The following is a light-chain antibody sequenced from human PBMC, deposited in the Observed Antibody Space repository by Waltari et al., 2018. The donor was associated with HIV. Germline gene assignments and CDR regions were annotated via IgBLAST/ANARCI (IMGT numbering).Light chain of an antibody. CDR1: KLGDKY. CDR2: QDS. V-gene: IGLV3-1*01. Sequence: SYELTQPPSVSVSPGQTASITCSGDKLGDKYACWYQQKPGQSPVLVIYQDSKRPSGIPDRFSGSNSGNTATLTISGTQAMEEADYYCQAWDSSTVVVFGGGTKLTVL. J-gene: IGLJ2*01. CDR3: QAWDSSTVVV.